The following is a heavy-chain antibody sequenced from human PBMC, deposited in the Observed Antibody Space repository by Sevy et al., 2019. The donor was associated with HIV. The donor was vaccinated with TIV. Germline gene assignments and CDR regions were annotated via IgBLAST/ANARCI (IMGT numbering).Heavy chain of an antibody. CDR3: ARHRRLVTEILLDS. D-gene: IGHD3-9*01. CDR2: IWYDGSNK. J-gene: IGHJ4*02. CDR1: GFTFSSYG. Sequence: GGSLRLSCAASGFTFSSYGMHWVRQAPGKGLEWVAVIWYDGSNKYYADSVKGRFTISRDNSKNTLYLQMNSLRAEDTAVDYCARHRRLVTEILLDSWGQGTLVTVSS. V-gene: IGHV3-33*01.